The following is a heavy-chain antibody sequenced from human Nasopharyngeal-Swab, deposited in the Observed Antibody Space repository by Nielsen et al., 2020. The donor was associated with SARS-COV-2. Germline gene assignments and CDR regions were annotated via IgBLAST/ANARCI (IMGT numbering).Heavy chain of an antibody. Sequence: SETLSLTCTVSGGSISSSSYYWGWIRKPPGKGLAWIGSIYYSGSTYYNPSLKSRVTISVDTSKNQFSLKLSSVTAADTAVYYCARQFYDFWSGYPYYGMDVWGQGTTVTVSS. D-gene: IGHD3-3*01. CDR2: IYYSGST. V-gene: IGHV4-39*01. CDR3: ARQFYDFWSGYPYYGMDV. CDR1: GGSISSSSYY. J-gene: IGHJ6*02.